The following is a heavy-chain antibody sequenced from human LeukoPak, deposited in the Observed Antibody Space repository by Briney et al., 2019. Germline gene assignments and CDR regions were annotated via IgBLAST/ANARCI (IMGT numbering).Heavy chain of an antibody. D-gene: IGHD3-9*01. CDR2: IIPIFGTA. CDR1: GGTFSSYA. J-gene: IGHJ6*02. Sequence: SVKVSCKASGGTFSSYAISWVRQAPGQGLEWMGGIIPIFGTANYAQKFQGRVTITADESTSTAYMELSSLRSEDTAVYYCARVEYDILTGYYTRYYGMDVWGQGTTVTVFS. V-gene: IGHV1-69*13. CDR3: ARVEYDILTGYYTRYYGMDV.